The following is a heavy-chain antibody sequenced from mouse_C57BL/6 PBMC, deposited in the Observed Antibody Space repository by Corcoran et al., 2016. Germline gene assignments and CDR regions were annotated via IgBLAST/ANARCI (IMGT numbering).Heavy chain of an antibody. V-gene: IGHV9-3*01. J-gene: IGHJ4*01. Sequence: QIQLVQSGPELKKPGETVKISCKASGYTFTTYGMSWVKLAPGKGLKWMGWINTYSGVPTYADDFKGRFAFSLETSASTAYLQINNLKNEDTATYFCARYSNYNAMDYWGQGTSVTVSS. CDR1: GYTFTTYG. D-gene: IGHD2-5*01. CDR2: INTYSGVP. CDR3: ARYSNYNAMDY.